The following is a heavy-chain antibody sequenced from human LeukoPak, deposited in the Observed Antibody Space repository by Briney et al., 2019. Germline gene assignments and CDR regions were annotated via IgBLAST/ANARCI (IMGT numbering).Heavy chain of an antibody. CDR3: ARVGYYGSGSYYPNWFDP. CDR2: INPSGGST. D-gene: IGHD3-10*01. J-gene: IGHJ5*02. Sequence: ASVKLSCKASGYTFTSYYMHWVRQAPGQGLEWMGLINPSGGSTSYAQKFQGRVTMTRDTSTSTVYMELSSLRSEDTAVYYCARVGYYGSGSYYPNWFDPWGQGTLVTVSS. V-gene: IGHV1-46*01. CDR1: GYTFTSYY.